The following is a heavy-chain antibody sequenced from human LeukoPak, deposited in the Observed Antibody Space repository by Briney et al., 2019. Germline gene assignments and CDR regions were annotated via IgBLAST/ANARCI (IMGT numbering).Heavy chain of an antibody. CDR1: GFTFSSYW. D-gene: IGHD4-23*01. CDR2: INTDGSST. Sequence: GGSLRLSCAASGFTFSSYWMHWVRQAPGKGLVWVSRINTDGSSTTYADSVKGRFTISRDNAKNTLYLQMNSLRAEDTAVYYCAGDPVLDDYGGNSPYWGQGTLVTVSS. J-gene: IGHJ4*02. CDR3: AGDPVLDDYGGNSPY. V-gene: IGHV3-74*01.